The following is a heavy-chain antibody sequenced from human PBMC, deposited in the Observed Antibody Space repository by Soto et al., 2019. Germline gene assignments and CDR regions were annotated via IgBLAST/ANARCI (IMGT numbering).Heavy chain of an antibody. V-gene: IGHV5-51*01. Sequence: PGESLKISCQCSGYSFTNYWIALVRQMPGKGLEWMGIIHPGDSDTRYSPSFQGQVTISADKSISTVYLQLSSLKASDTAMYYCAKYNWSYISSFYYYYVDVWGKGTTVTVSS. CDR1: GYSFTNYW. CDR3: AKYNWSYISSFYYYYVDV. CDR2: IHPGDSDT. D-gene: IGHD1-7*01. J-gene: IGHJ6*03.